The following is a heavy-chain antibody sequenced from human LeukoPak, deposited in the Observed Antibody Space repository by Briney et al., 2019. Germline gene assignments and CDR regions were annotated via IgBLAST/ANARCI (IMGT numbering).Heavy chain of an antibody. CDR3: ARAPRGYSSSWDFDY. CDR2: IYYSGST. J-gene: IGHJ4*02. Sequence: SQTLSLTCTASGGSISSGGYYWSWIRQHPGKGLEWIGYIYYSGSTYYNPSLKSRVTISVDTSKNQFSLKLSSVTAADTAVYYCARAPRGYSSSWDFDYWGQGTLVTVSS. CDR1: GGSISSGGYY. V-gene: IGHV4-31*03. D-gene: IGHD6-13*01.